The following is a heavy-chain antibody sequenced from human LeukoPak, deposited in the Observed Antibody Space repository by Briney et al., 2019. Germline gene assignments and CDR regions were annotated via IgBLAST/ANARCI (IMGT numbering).Heavy chain of an antibody. D-gene: IGHD4-23*01. J-gene: IGHJ4*02. CDR2: ISGRGGSGGST. CDR1: GFTFSSYA. Sequence: GGSLRLSCAAPGFTFSSYAMSWVRQAPGKGLEWVSNISGRGGSGGSTYYADSVKGRFTISRDNAKNSLYLQMNSLRAEDTALYYCARGGSYGGYHSYWGQGTLVTVSS. CDR3: ARGGSYGGYHSY. V-gene: IGHV3-23*01.